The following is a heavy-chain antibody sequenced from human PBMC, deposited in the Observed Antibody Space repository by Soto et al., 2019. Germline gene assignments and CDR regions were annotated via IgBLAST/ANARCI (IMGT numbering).Heavy chain of an antibody. V-gene: IGHV1-18*01. CDR2: LSAYNGNT. Sequence: VASVKVSCKDSGYTFTRYGSSWMRQANGQGLEWMGCLSAYNGNTNYAQKLQGRVTMTTDTSTSTAYMELRSLRSDDTAVYYCARDLGFLEWLFDYWGQGTLVTVSS. CDR3: ARDLGFLEWLFDY. D-gene: IGHD3-3*02. J-gene: IGHJ4*02. CDR1: GYTFTRYG.